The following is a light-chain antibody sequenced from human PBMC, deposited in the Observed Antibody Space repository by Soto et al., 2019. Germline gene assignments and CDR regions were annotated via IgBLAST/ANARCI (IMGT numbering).Light chain of an antibody. CDR3: QKYNSYSWT. V-gene: IGKV1-5*03. CDR1: QSVNRW. Sequence: DMQMTQSPSTLSASVGEGVTIACRASQSVNRWLAWYQQKPGKAPKLLIYEASSLESGVPSRFGGSGSGTEFTLTISSLQPDDFAIYYCQKYNSYSWTFGQGTKVDIK. J-gene: IGKJ1*01. CDR2: EAS.